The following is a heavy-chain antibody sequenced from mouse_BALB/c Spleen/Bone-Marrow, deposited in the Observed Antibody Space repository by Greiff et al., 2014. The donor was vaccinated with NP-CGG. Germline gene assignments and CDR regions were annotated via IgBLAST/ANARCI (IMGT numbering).Heavy chain of an antibody. Sequence: ESGPGLVAPSQSLPITCTVSGFSLTDYGVSWIRQPPGKGLEWLGVIWGGGITYYNSTLKSRLSISKDNSKSQVFLKMNSLQTDDTAMYYCAKHDTTVVLDYWGQGTTLTVSS. CDR1: GFSLTDYG. V-gene: IGHV2-6-5*01. D-gene: IGHD1-1*01. J-gene: IGHJ2*01. CDR3: AKHDTTVVLDY. CDR2: IWGGGIT.